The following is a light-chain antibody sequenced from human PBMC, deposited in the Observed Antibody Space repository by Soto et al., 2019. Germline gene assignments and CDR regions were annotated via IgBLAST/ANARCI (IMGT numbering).Light chain of an antibody. CDR1: RSNIGARYE. V-gene: IGLV1-40*01. CDR3: QSYDSSLSGYV. Sequence: QSVLTQPPSVSGAPGQGVTISCTGSRSNIGARYEVHWYQQLPGTAPKLLIYGNYNRPSGVPDRFSGSKSGTSASLAITGLLAEDEADYYCQSYDSSLSGYVFGTGTKLTVL. J-gene: IGLJ1*01. CDR2: GNY.